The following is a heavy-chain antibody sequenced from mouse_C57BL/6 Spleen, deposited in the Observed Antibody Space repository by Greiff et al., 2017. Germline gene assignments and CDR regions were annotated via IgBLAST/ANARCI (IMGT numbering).Heavy chain of an antibody. D-gene: IGHD2-4*01. CDR1: GFTFSSYG. CDR2: ISSGGSYT. V-gene: IGHV5-6*01. J-gene: IGHJ3*01. CDR3: ARLYDYDEKAWFAY. Sequence: EVQLVESGGDLVKPGGSLKLSCAASGFTFSSYGMSWVRQTPDKRLEWVATISSGGSYTYYPDSVKGRFTISRDNAKNTLYLQMSSLKSEDTAMYYCARLYDYDEKAWFAYWGQGTLVTVSA.